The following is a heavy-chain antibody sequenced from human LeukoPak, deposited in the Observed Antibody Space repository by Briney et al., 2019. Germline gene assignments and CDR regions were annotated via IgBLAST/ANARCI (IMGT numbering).Heavy chain of an antibody. CDR2: IDSDENGGSGT. CDR3: AREAYGSGKRYFDY. V-gene: IGHV3-74*03. CDR1: GFIFSNYW. Sequence: SGGSLRLSCAASGFIFSNYWMHWARQAPGKGLLWVSRIDSDENGGSGTMYADSVKGRFTISRDNAMNTLYLHMNSLRVEDTAVFYCAREAYGSGKRYFDYWGQGTLVTVSS. D-gene: IGHD3-10*01. J-gene: IGHJ4*02.